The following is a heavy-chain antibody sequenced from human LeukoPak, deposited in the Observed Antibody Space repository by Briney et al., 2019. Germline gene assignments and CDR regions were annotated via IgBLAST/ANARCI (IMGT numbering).Heavy chain of an antibody. CDR2: INHSGST. J-gene: IGHJ5*01. V-gene: IGHV4-34*01. CDR1: GGSISSYY. D-gene: IGHD3-10*01. CDR3: ARRVGFYGSGSLNYFDP. Sequence: PSETLSLTCTVSGGSISSYYWSWIRQPPGKGLEWIGEINHSGSTNYNPSLKSRVTISVDTSKNQFSLKLSSVTAADTAMYFCARRVGFYGSGSLNYFDPWGQGILVSVSS.